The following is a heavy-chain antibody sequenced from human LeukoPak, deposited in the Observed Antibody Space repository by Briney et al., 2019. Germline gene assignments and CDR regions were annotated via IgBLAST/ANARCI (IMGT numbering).Heavy chain of an antibody. CDR3: AIFSRGYFDY. J-gene: IGHJ4*02. CDR2: IYYTGST. CDR1: GGSINSDY. V-gene: IGHV4-59*12. D-gene: IGHD3-10*01. Sequence: SETLSLTCTVSGGSINSDYWSWVRQPPGKGLEWIGYIYYTGSTNYNPALKSRVTISVDTSKNQFSLKLSSVTAADTAVYYCAIFSRGYFDYWGQGTLVTVSS.